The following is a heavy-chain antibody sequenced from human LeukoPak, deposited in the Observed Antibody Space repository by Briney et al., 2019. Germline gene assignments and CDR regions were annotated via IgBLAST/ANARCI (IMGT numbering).Heavy chain of an antibody. V-gene: IGHV4-38-2*02. J-gene: IGHJ4*02. Sequence: KPSETLSLTCTVSGYSISSGFYWGWIRQPPGKGLEWIGTFYHSGSTHYNPSLKSRVTISVDTSKNQFSLKLSSVTVADTAVYFCARGSYSDYVVNYWGQGILVTVYS. D-gene: IGHD4-11*01. CDR2: FYHSGST. CDR3: ARGSYSDYVVNY. CDR1: GYSISSGFY.